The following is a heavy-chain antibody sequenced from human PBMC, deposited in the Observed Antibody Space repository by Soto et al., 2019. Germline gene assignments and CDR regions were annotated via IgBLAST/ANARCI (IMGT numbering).Heavy chain of an antibody. Sequence: GGSLRLSCAASGFTFSSYGMHWVRQAPGKGLEWVAVISYDGSNKYYADSVKGRFTISRDNSKNTLYLQMNSLRAEDTAVYYCAKDXDPMIVVVITYFDYWGQGTLVTVSS. CDR2: ISYDGSNK. V-gene: IGHV3-30*18. J-gene: IGHJ4*02. D-gene: IGHD3-22*01. CDR3: AKDXDPMIVVVITYFDY. CDR1: GFTFSSYG.